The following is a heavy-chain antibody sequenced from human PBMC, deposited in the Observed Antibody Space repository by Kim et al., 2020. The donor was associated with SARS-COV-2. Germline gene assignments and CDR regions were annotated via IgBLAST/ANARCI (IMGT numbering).Heavy chain of an antibody. D-gene: IGHD1-26*01. CDR3: ARSYSGTYFAAFDI. V-gene: IGHV4-4*08. Sequence: NPSLKSRVIISSATSKNPFSLNLRSVTAADTAVYYCARSYSGTYFAAFDIWGPGTMATVSS. J-gene: IGHJ3*02.